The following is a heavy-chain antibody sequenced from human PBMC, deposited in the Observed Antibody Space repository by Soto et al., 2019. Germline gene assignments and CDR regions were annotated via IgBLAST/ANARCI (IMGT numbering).Heavy chain of an antibody. Sequence: QVQLVQSGAEVKKPGSSVKVSCKASGGTFSSYAISWVRQAPGQGHEWMGGIIPIFGTANYAQKFQGRVTITADESTSTAYMELSSLRSEDTAVYYCARPSGSHYGEDYYYGMDVWGQGTTVTVSS. CDR3: ARPSGSHYGEDYYYGMDV. V-gene: IGHV1-69*01. D-gene: IGHD1-26*01. CDR1: GGTFSSYA. J-gene: IGHJ6*02. CDR2: IIPIFGTA.